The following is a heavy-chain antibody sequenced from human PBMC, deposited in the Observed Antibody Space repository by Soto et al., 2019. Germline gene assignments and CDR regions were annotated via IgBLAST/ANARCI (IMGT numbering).Heavy chain of an antibody. Sequence: EVPLLESGGGLVQPGGSLRLSCAASGFTFSSYAMSWVRQAPGKGLEWVSAISGSGGSTYYADSVKGRFTISRDNSKNTLDLQMNSLRAEDTAVYYCAKRKVTKGLLFLMYFDLWGRGTLVTVSS. CDR2: ISGSGGST. CDR1: GFTFSSYA. V-gene: IGHV3-23*01. CDR3: AKRKVTKGLLFLMYFDL. J-gene: IGHJ2*01. D-gene: IGHD2-21*01.